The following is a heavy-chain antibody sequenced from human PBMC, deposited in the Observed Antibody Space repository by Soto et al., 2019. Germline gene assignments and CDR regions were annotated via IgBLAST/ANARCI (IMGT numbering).Heavy chain of an antibody. Sequence: EVQMLESGGGLVQPGGSLRLSCVASGFTFSSYAMSWVRQAPGNGLEWVSAISGRDGGTFYANSVKGRFTIPRDDSKNRLYLQLNSLRAEDTAVYHWAKGPGLFSEFDCCGQGTLVTVSS. CDR1: GFTFSSYA. CDR3: AKGPGLFSEFDC. CDR2: ISGRDGGT. V-gene: IGHV3-23*01. D-gene: IGHD3-10*02. J-gene: IGHJ4*02.